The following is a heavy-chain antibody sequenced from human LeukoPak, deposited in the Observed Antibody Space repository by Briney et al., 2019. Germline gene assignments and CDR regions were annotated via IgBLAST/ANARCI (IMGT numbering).Heavy chain of an antibody. D-gene: IGHD6-6*01. CDR1: GFTFSSYE. Sequence: SGGSLRLSCAASGFTFSSYEMNWVRQAPGKGLEWVSYISSSGSTIYYADSVKGRFTISRDNAKNSLYLQMNSLRAEDTAVYYCARDESIAAYVYWGQGTLVTVSS. CDR2: ISSSGSTI. V-gene: IGHV3-48*03. CDR3: ARDESIAAYVY. J-gene: IGHJ4*02.